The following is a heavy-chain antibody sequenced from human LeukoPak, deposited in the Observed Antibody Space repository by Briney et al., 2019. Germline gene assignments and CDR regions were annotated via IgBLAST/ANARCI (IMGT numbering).Heavy chain of an antibody. Sequence: GGSLRLSCAASGFTFSSYGMHWVRQAPGKGLEWVAFIRYDGSNKYYADSVKGRFTISRDNSKNTLYLQMNSLRAEDTAVYYCARDGDYSSSWYEYYGMDVWGQGTTVTVSS. J-gene: IGHJ6*02. CDR1: GFTFSSYG. CDR3: ARDGDYSSSWYEYYGMDV. CDR2: IRYDGSNK. V-gene: IGHV3-30*02. D-gene: IGHD6-13*01.